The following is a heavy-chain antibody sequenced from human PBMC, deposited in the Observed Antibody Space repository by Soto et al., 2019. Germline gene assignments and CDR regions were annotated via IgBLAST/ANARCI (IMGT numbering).Heavy chain of an antibody. V-gene: IGHV3-23*01. CDR1: GFTFSNYA. Sequence: GGSLRLSCAASGFTFSNYAMSWVRQAPGKGLEWVSIISDNGGTTYYADSVKGRFTISRDNSKNTLYLQMDSLRAEDTAVYYSANGAPITPLAPRDLWGQGTLVTVSS. CDR3: ANGAPITPLAPRDL. J-gene: IGHJ4*02. D-gene: IGHD1-20*01. CDR2: ISDNGGTT.